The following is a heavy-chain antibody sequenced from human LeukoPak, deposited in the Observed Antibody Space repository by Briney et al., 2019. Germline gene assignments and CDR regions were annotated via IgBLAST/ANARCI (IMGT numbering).Heavy chain of an antibody. CDR2: IYPGDSDT. CDR1: GYSFTSYW. J-gene: IGHJ4*02. V-gene: IGHV5-51*01. D-gene: IGHD1-26*01. CDR3: ARHASGELQAPDFEY. Sequence: GESLKISCKGSGYSFTSYWIGWVRQMPGKGLEWMGIIYPGDSDTRYSPSFQGQVTISADKSISTAYLQWSSLKASDTAMYYCARHASGELQAPDFEYWGQGTLVTVSS.